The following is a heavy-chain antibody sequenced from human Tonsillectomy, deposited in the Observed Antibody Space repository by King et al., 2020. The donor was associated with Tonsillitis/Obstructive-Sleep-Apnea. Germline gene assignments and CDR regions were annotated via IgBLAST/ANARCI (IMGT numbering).Heavy chain of an antibody. V-gene: IGHV4-34*01. CDR2: INHSGST. J-gene: IGHJ5*02. CDR1: GGSFSGYY. D-gene: IGHD4-11*01. Sequence: VQLQQWGAGLLKPSETLSLTCAVYGGSFSGYYWSWIRQPPGKGLEWIGEINHSGSTNYNPSLKSRVTISVDTSKNQFSLKLSSVVAADTAVYYCAGGRDDYSKWFDPWGQGTLVTVS. CDR3: AGGRDDYSKWFDP.